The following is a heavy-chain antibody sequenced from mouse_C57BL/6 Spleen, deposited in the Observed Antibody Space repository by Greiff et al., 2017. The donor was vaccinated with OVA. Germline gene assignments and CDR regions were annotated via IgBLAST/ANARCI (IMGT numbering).Heavy chain of an antibody. V-gene: IGHV1-26*01. CDR1: GYTFTDYY. CDR3: ARTPYGNYEDYYAMDY. Sequence: VQLQQSGPELVKPGASVKISCKASGYTFTDYYMNWVKQSHGKSLEWIGDINPNNGGTSYNQKFKGKATLTVDKSSSTAYMELRSLTSEDSAVYYCARTPYGNYEDYYAMDYWGQGTSVTVAS. CDR2: INPNNGGT. J-gene: IGHJ4*01. D-gene: IGHD2-1*01.